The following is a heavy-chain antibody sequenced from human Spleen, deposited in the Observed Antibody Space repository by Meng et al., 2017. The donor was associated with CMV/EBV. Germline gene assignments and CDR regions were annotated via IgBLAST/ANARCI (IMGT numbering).Heavy chain of an antibody. D-gene: IGHD6-6*01. J-gene: IGHJ6*02. V-gene: IGHV5-51*01. Sequence: KVSCKGSGYSFTSYWIGWVRQMPGKGLEWMGIIYPGDSDTRYSPSFQGQVTISADKSISTAYLQWSSLKASDTAMYYCARHEYSSPTHHYYYYGMDVWGQGTTVTVSS. CDR3: ARHEYSSPTHHYYYYGMDV. CDR2: IYPGDSDT. CDR1: GYSFTSYW.